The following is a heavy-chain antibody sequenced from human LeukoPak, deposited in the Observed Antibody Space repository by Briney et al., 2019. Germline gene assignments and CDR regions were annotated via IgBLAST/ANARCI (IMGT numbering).Heavy chain of an antibody. CDR3: ARGLGYCDTTTCLLPFDY. D-gene: IGHD2-15*01. J-gene: IGHJ4*02. Sequence: GGSLRLSCTACGFTFISYVMSWVRQAPGKGLEWVSSFSGSSGNTYYADSVKGRFTISRDNSKNMLYLQMNSLRAEDTAVYYCARGLGYCDTTTCLLPFDYWGQGTLVTVSS. CDR2: FSGSSGNT. CDR1: GFTFISYV. V-gene: IGHV3-23*01.